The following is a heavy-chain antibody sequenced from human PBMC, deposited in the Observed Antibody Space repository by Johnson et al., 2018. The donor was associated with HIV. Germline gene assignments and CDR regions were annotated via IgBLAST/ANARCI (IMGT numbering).Heavy chain of an antibody. J-gene: IGHJ3*02. CDR2: ISWDGGST. V-gene: IGHV3-64*04. Sequence: QVQLVESGGGLVQPGGSLKFSCAASGFTFSSYAMHWVRQAPGKGLEWVSLISWDGGSTYYVDSVKGRFTISRDNSKNTLYLHMNSLRSEDTAVYYCARVATFGVVISDGFDIWGQGTMVTVSS. CDR3: ARVATFGVVISDGFDI. D-gene: IGHD3-3*01. CDR1: GFTFSSYA.